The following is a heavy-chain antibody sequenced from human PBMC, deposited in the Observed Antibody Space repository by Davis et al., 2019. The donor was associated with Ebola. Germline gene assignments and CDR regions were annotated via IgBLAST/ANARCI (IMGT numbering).Heavy chain of an antibody. V-gene: IGHV3-30*18. J-gene: IGHJ6*02. CDR1: GFTFSSYG. D-gene: IGHD3-10*01. CDR2: ISYDGSNK. Sequence: GGSLRLSCAASGFTFSSYGMHWVRQAPGKGLEWVAVISYDGSNKYYADSVKGRFTISRDNSKNTLYLQMNSLRAEDTAVYYCAKDQVVRGVINFYYYYYGMDVWGQGTTVTVSS. CDR3: AKDQVVRGVINFYYYYYGMDV.